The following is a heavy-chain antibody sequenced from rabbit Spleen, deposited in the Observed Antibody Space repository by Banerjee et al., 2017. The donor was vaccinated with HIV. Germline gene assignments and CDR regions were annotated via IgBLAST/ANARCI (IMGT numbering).Heavy chain of an antibody. CDR3: AGRGSAYGYAYGL. J-gene: IGHJ3*01. CDR1: GFSFSNNYW. V-gene: IGHV1S45*01. D-gene: IGHD6-1*01. CDR2: IYAAKGST. Sequence: LEESGGDLVKPEGSLTLNCTASGFSFSNNYWICWVRQAPGKGLEWIGIIYAAKGSTDYATWVNGRFTISSQNAQTTVSLQMTSLTVADTATYFCAGRGSAYGYAYGLWGQGTLVTVS.